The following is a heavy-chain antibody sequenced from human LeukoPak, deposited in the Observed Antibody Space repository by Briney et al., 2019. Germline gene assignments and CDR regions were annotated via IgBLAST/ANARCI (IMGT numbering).Heavy chain of an antibody. D-gene: IGHD2-15*01. CDR1: GFAVGSNY. J-gene: IGHJ4*02. CDR2: ISGSGGST. CDR3: AKRGMIPFDY. Sequence: GGSLRLSCVASGFAVGSNYMSWVRQAPGKGLEWVSAISGSGGSTYYADSVKGRFTISRDNSKNTLYLQMNSLRAEDTAVYYCAKRGMIPFDYWGQGTLVTVSS. V-gene: IGHV3-23*01.